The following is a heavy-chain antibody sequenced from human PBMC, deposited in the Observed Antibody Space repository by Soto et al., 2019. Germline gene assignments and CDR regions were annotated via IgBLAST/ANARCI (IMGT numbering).Heavy chain of an antibody. V-gene: IGHV3-53*01. J-gene: IGHJ3*02. Sequence: PGGSLRLSCAASGFTVSSNHMSWVRQAPGKGLEWVSVIYSGGSTYYADSVKGRFTISRDNSKNTLYLQMNTLRAEDTAMYYCAKVGRLSSTDAFDIWGQGTMVTVSS. CDR3: AKVGRLSSTDAFDI. D-gene: IGHD3-16*02. CDR1: GFTVSSNH. CDR2: IYSGGST.